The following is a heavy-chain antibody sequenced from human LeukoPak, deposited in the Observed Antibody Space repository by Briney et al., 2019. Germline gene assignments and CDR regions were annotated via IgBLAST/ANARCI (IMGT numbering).Heavy chain of an antibody. V-gene: IGHV3-23*01. CDR3: ARWSIAAAGFDY. J-gene: IGHJ4*02. Sequence: PGGSLRLSCAASGFTFSSYAMSWVRQAPRKGLEWVSTMSGSGGSTDYADSVKGRFTISRDNSKNTLYLQMNSLRAEDTAVYYCARWSIAAAGFDYWGQGTLVTVSS. CDR1: GFTFSSYA. CDR2: MSGSGGST. D-gene: IGHD6-13*01.